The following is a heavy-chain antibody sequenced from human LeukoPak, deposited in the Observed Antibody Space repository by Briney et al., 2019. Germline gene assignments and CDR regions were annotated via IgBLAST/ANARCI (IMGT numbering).Heavy chain of an antibody. J-gene: IGHJ3*02. CDR1: GFTFSSYW. CDR2: IKKDGGAK. D-gene: IGHD6-19*01. Sequence: PGGSLRLSCAASGFTFSSYWMTWVRQAPGKGLEWVAIIKKDGGAKYYVDSVRGRFTISRDNAENSLYLQLNSLRAEDTAVYYCARGSGWAFDIWGQGTMVTVSS. CDR3: ARGSGWAFDI. V-gene: IGHV3-7*04.